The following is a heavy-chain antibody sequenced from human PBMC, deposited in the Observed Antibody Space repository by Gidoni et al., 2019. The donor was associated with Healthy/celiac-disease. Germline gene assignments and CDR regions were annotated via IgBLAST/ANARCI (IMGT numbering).Heavy chain of an antibody. CDR2: INPNSGGT. V-gene: IGHV1-2*06. CDR1: GYTFTGYY. Sequence: QVQLVQSGAEVKKPGASVKVSCKASGYTFTGYYMHWVRQAPGQGLEWMGRINPNSGGTNYAQKFQGRVTMTRDTSISTAYMELSRLRSDDTAVYYCARDHGLRITIFGVGSVRYNWFDPWGQGTLVTVSS. CDR3: ARDHGLRITIFGVGSVRYNWFDP. J-gene: IGHJ5*02. D-gene: IGHD3-3*01.